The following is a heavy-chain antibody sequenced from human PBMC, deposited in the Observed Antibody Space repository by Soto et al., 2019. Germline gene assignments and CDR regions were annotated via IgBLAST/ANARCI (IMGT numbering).Heavy chain of an antibody. CDR3: AASRGYGDYVRWFDP. D-gene: IGHD4-17*01. CDR1: GDSLSSNSAA. CDR2: TYYRSKWSN. Sequence: SQTLSLTCAISGDSLSSNSAAWNWIRQSPSRGLEWLGRTYYRSKWSNDYAVSVKSRITINPDASNNQFSLQLNSVTPEDTAVYYCAASRGYGDYVRWFDPWGQGTLVTVSS. J-gene: IGHJ5*02. V-gene: IGHV6-1*01.